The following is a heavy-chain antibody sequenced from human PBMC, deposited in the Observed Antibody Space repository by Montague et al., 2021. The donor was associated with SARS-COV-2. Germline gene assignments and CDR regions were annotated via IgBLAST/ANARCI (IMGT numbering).Heavy chain of an antibody. V-gene: IGHV3-48*03. CDR1: GFTFSSYE. D-gene: IGHD3-22*01. CDR3: ARVLVVTYYGMDV. CDR2: ISSSGSTI. J-gene: IGHJ6*02. Sequence: SLRLSCAASGFTFSSYEMNWVRQAPGKGLEWVSYISSSGSTIYYADSVKGRFTISRDNAKNSLYLQMNSLRAEDTAVYYCARVLVVTYYGMDVRGQGTTVTVSS.